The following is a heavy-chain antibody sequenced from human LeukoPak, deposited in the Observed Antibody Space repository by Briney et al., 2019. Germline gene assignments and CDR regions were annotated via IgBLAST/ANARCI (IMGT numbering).Heavy chain of an antibody. D-gene: IGHD6-19*01. V-gene: IGHV4-34*01. CDR1: GGSISGYY. CDR2: INHSGST. J-gene: IGHJ4*02. Sequence: SETLSLTCTVSGGSISGYYWSWIRQPPGKGLEWIGEINHSGSTNYNPSLKSRVTISVDTSKNQFSLKLSSVTAADTAVYYCARAGYSSGWYPVYWGQGTLVTVSS. CDR3: ARAGYSSGWYPVY.